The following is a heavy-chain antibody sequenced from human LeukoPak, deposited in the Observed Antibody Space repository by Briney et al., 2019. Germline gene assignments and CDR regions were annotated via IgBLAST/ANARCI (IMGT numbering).Heavy chain of an antibody. V-gene: IGHV4-4*09. CDR1: GGSISNYY. CDR2: IYTSGST. J-gene: IGHJ4*02. Sequence: SETLSLTCTVSGGSISNYYWSWIRQPPGKGLEWIGYIYTSGSTNYNPSLKSRVTISVDTSKNQFSLKLSSVTAADTAVYYCASAKSGATFDYWGQGPWSPSPQ. CDR3: ASAKSGATFDY. D-gene: IGHD1-26*01.